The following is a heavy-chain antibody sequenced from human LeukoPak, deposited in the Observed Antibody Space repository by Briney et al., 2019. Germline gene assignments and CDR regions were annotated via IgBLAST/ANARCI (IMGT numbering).Heavy chain of an antibody. CDR1: GFTFSDYG. CDR3: ANQDGRGTYQYYFDY. D-gene: IGHD1-26*01. V-gene: IGHV3-23*01. Sequence: GGSLRLSCAASGFTFSDYGMSWVRQAPGKGLERVSTITSSGSTTYYEDSVKGRFTISRENSKNTLHLHTYSLRAEDTAVYYCANQDGRGTYQYYFDYWGQGTLVTVSS. J-gene: IGHJ4*02. CDR2: ITSSGSTT.